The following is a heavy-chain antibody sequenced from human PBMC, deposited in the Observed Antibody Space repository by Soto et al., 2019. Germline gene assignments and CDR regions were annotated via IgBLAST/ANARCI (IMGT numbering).Heavy chain of an antibody. Sequence: SETLSLTCTVSGGSISSYYWSWIRQPPGKGLEWIGYIYYSGSTNYNPSLKSRVTISVDTSKNQFSLKLSSVTAADTAVYYCARLGDYDYIWGSYRTFDYWGQGTLVTVSS. CDR3: ARLGDYDYIWGSYRTFDY. J-gene: IGHJ4*02. D-gene: IGHD3-16*02. CDR2: IYYSGST. CDR1: GGSISSYY. V-gene: IGHV4-59*01.